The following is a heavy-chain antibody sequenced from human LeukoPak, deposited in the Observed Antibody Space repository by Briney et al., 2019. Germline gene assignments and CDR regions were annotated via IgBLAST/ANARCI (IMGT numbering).Heavy chain of an antibody. CDR1: GGSISSGDYY. J-gene: IGHJ1*01. CDR2: IYYSGST. Sequence: SQTLSLTCTVSGGSISSGDYYWSWIRQPPGKGLEWIGYIYYSGSTNYNPSLKSRVTISVDTSKNQFSLKLSSVTAADTAVYYCARLYTDYSNYRYFQHWGQGTLVTVSS. D-gene: IGHD4-11*01. CDR3: ARLYTDYSNYRYFQH. V-gene: IGHV4-61*08.